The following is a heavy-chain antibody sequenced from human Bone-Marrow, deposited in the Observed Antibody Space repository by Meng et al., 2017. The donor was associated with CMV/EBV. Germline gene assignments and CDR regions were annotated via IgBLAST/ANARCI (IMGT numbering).Heavy chain of an antibody. D-gene: IGHD2-2*01. CDR3: ARERQDVVVPAAIDY. Sequence: GGSLRLSCAASGFTFSDYYMSWVRQAPGKGLEWVANIKQDGSEKYYVDSVKGRFTISRDNAKNSLYLQMNSLRAEDTAVYYCARERQDVVVPAAIDYWGQGTLVTVSS. J-gene: IGHJ4*02. CDR1: GFTFSDYY. CDR2: IKQDGSEK. V-gene: IGHV3-7*01.